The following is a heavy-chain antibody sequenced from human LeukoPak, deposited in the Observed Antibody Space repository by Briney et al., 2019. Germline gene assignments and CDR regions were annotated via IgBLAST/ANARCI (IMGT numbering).Heavy chain of an antibody. V-gene: IGHV1-8*02. Sequence: ASVKVSCKASGYTFTGYYMHWVRQAPGQGLEWMGWMNPNSGNTGYAQKFQGRVTMTRNTSISTAYMELGSLRSEDTAVYYCARRAHYYGMDVWGQGTTVTVSS. J-gene: IGHJ6*02. CDR3: ARRAHYYGMDV. CDR1: GYTFTGYY. CDR2: MNPNSGNT.